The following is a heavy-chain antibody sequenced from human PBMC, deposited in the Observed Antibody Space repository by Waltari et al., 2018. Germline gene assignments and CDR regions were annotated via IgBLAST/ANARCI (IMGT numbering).Heavy chain of an antibody. Sequence: EVQLVESGGGLVQPGGSLRLSCAASGFALSSYDMHWVRQATGKGLEGVSSSGTADDTYHSGSVKGRFTISRENAKNTLHLQMNALRAEDTAVYYCARGGTVTDFDYWGHGTLVIVSS. D-gene: IGHD4-17*01. CDR1: GFALSSYD. V-gene: IGHV3-13*01. CDR3: ARGGTVTDFDY. CDR2: SGTADDT. J-gene: IGHJ4*01.